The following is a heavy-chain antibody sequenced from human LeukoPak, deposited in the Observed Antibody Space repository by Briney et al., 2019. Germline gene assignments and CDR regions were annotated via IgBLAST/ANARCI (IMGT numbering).Heavy chain of an antibody. Sequence: GGSLRLSCAASGFTFSDYYMSWIRQAPGKGLEWVSYISSSGSTIYYADSVKGRFTISRDNAKNSLYLQMNSLRAEDTAVYYCARDTAMAPYYYYGMDVWGQGTTVTVSS. CDR1: GFTFSDYY. CDR3: ARDTAMAPYYYYGMDV. V-gene: IGHV3-11*01. CDR2: ISSSGSTI. J-gene: IGHJ6*02. D-gene: IGHD5-18*01.